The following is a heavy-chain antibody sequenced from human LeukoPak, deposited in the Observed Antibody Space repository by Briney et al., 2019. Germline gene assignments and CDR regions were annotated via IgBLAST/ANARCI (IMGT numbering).Heavy chain of an antibody. CDR3: ARDLRLPRPGYYYGMDV. V-gene: IGHV1-2*02. J-gene: IGHJ6*02. CDR1: GYTFTGYY. CDR2: INPNSGGT. Sequence: ASVKVSCKASGYTFTGYYMHWVRQAPGQGLEWMGWINPNSGGTNYAQKFQGRVTMTRDTSISTAYMELSRLRSDDTAVYYCARDLRLPRPGYYYGMDVWGQGTTVSVSS.